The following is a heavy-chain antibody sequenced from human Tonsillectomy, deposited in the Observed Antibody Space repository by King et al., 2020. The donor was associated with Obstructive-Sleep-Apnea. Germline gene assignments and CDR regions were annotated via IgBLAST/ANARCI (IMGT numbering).Heavy chain of an antibody. J-gene: IGHJ3*02. CDR2: ISYDGSNK. Sequence: VQLVESGGGVVQPGRSLRLSCAASGFTFSSYAMHWVRQAPGKGLEWVAVISYDGSNKYYADSVKGRFTISRDNSKNTLYLQMNSLRAEDTAVYYCARASSDYYDSSGYRADAFDIWGQGTMVTVSS. CDR1: GFTFSSYA. D-gene: IGHD3-22*01. V-gene: IGHV3-30*04. CDR3: ARASSDYYDSSGYRADAFDI.